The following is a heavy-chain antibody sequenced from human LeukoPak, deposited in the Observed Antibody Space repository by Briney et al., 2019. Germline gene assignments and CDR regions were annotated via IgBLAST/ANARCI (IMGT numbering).Heavy chain of an antibody. CDR1: GFTFSSYN. CDR3: AKDRPSECSGGSCYFGFDY. Sequence: PGGSLRLSCAASGFTFSSYNMNWVRQAPGKGLERVSYISSRSSTIYYADSVKGRFTISRDNSKNTLYLQMNSLRAEDTAVYYCAKDRPSECSGGSCYFGFDYWGQGTLVTVSS. CDR2: ISSRSSTI. J-gene: IGHJ4*02. D-gene: IGHD2-15*01. V-gene: IGHV3-48*01.